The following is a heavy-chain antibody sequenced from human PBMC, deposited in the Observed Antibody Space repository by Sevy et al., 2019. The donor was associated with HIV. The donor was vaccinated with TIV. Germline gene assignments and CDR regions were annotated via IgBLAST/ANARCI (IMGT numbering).Heavy chain of an antibody. CDR1: GFTFSKYS. CDR2: LSLGCGEI. CDR3: AREGCTRPHDY. V-gene: IGHV3-23*01. J-gene: IGHJ4*02. Sequence: GGSLRLSCAASGFTFSKYSMRWVRQPPGKGLEWVSTLSLGCGEINYADSVKGRFTISRDNSKSSVYLQMNNLRPEDKGVYYCAREGCTRPHDYWGQGTLVTVSS. D-gene: IGHD2-8*01.